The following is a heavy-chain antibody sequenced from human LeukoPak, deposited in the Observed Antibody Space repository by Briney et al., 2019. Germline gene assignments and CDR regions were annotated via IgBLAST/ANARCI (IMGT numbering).Heavy chain of an antibody. CDR2: ISSSSSYI. J-gene: IGHJ4*02. Sequence: GGSLRLSCAASGFTFSSYSMNWVRQAPGKGLEWVSSISSSSSYIYYADSVKGRFTISRDNAKNSLYLQMNSLRAEDTAVYYCAKEEWLRLRAEDYFDYWGQGTLVTVSS. CDR1: GFTFSSYS. CDR3: AKEEWLRLRAEDYFDY. V-gene: IGHV3-21*04. D-gene: IGHD5-12*01.